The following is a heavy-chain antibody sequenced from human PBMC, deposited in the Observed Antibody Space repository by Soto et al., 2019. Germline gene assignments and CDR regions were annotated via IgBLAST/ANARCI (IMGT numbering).Heavy chain of an antibody. J-gene: IGHJ6*02. CDR3: ARGRKVRGIYYYYYGMDV. CDR1: GGSFSAYY. D-gene: IGHD3-10*01. V-gene: IGHV4-34*01. Sequence: SETLSLTCAVYGGSFSAYYWTWIRQPPGTGLEWIGEINHSGSTNYNPSLKSRVTISVDTSKNQFSLKLTSVTAADSAVYYCARGRKVRGIYYYYYGMDVWGQGTTVT. CDR2: INHSGST.